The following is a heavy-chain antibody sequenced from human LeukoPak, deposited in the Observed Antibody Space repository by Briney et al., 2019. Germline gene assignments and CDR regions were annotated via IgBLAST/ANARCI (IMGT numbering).Heavy chain of an antibody. V-gene: IGHV3-30-3*01. D-gene: IGHD3-16*02. CDR1: GFTFSSYA. CDR2: ISYDGSNK. CDR3: ARGLLRLGELSLYRY. J-gene: IGHJ4*02. Sequence: GGSPRLSCAASGFTFSSYAMPWVRQAPGKGLEWVAVISYDGSNKYYADSVKGRFTISRDNSKNTLYLQMNSLRAEDTAVYYCARGLLRLGELSLYRYWGQGTLVTVSS.